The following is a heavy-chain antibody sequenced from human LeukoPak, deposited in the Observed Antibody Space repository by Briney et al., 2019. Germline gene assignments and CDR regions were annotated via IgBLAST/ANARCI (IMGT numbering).Heavy chain of an antibody. D-gene: IGHD3-22*01. CDR2: ISGSGGST. CDR1: GFTFSSYA. CDR3: AKERGTYDSSGYPNDY. V-gene: IGHV3-23*01. Sequence: QPGGSLRLSCAASGFTFSSYAMSWVRQAPGKGLEWVSAISGSGGSTCYADSVKGRFTISRDNSKNTLYLQMNSLRAEDTAVYYCAKERGTYDSSGYPNDYWGQGTLVTVSS. J-gene: IGHJ4*02.